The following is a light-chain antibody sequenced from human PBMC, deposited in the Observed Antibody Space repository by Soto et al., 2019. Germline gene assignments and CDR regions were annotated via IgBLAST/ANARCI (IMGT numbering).Light chain of an antibody. Sequence: SVGDRVTITCRASQSITYWLAWYQQKPGRAPKLLIYDVFNLQSGVPSRFSGSGSGTEFTLTISSLQPDDSATYYCQQYHSFSFTFGQGTKVDIK. CDR3: QQYHSFSFT. J-gene: IGKJ2*01. CDR1: QSITYW. CDR2: DVF. V-gene: IGKV1-5*01.